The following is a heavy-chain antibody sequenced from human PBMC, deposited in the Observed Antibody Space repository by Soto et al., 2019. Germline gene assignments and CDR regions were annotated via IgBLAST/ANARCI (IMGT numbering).Heavy chain of an antibody. CDR2: IYYSGST. J-gene: IGHJ5*02. CDR3: ARNIVVVPAAPGYFFDP. D-gene: IGHD2-2*01. Sequence: SETLSLTCTVSGGSISSGCYYWSWIRQHPGKGLEWIGYIYYSGSTYYNPSLKSRVTISVDTSKNQFSLKLSSVTAADTAVYYCARNIVVVPAAPGYFFDPWGQRTLVTVSS. V-gene: IGHV4-31*03. CDR1: GGSISSGCYY.